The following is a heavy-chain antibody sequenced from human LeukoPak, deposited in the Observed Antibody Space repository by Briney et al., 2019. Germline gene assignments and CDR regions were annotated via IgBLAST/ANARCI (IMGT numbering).Heavy chain of an antibody. CDR1: GYSFTGYW. D-gene: IGHD1-26*01. CDR3: ARFLSGSHDAFDI. Sequence: ASVKVSCKASGYSFTGYWHWVRQAPGQGLEWMGRINPNSGGTDYAQTFRGRVTMTRDTSVSTAYMELSSLGSDDTAVYYCARFLSGSHDAFDIWGQGTMVTVSS. V-gene: IGHV1-2*06. J-gene: IGHJ3*02. CDR2: INPNSGGT.